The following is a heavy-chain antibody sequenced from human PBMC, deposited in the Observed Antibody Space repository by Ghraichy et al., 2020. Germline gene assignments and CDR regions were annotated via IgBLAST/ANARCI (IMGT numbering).Heavy chain of an antibody. CDR2: INSGGTSI. D-gene: IGHD2-15*01. CDR1: GFTFSGYW. V-gene: IGHV3-74*01. CDR3: VREYCRGGSCFFGTGGSHFDD. J-gene: IGHJ4*02. Sequence: GGSLRLYCAASGFTFSGYWLHWVRQAPGEGLVWVSRINSGGTSIIYADSVRGRFTISRDNAKNTLFLQMNSLRAEDTAVYYCVREYCRGGSCFFGTGGSHFDDWGQGTLVSVSS.